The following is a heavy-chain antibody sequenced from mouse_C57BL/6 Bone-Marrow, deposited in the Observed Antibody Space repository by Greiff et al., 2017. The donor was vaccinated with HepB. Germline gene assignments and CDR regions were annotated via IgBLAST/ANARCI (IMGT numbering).Heavy chain of an antibody. V-gene: IGHV1-64*01. D-gene: IGHD1-1*01. CDR1: GYTFTSYW. CDR2: IHPNSGST. Sequence: QVQLQQSGAELVKPGASVKLSCKASGYTFTSYWMHWVKQRPGQGLEWIGMIHPNSGSTNYNEKFKGKATLTADKSSSTAYMQLSSLTSEDSAVYFCARSPWGYYGSSYVETYYAMDYWGQGTSVTVSS. CDR3: ARSPWGYYGSSYVETYYAMDY. J-gene: IGHJ4*01.